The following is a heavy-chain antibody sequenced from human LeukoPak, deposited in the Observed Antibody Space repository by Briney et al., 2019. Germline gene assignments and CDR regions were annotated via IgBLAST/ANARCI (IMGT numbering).Heavy chain of an antibody. J-gene: IGHJ4*02. Sequence: GGSLRLSCAASGFTFSTFAMIWVRQPPGKGLEWVSSIFPSGGEMHYADSVRGRFTISRDNSKSTLSLQMNSLRAEDTAIYYCATYRQVLLPFESWGQGTLVTVSS. D-gene: IGHD2-8*02. V-gene: IGHV3-23*01. CDR3: ATYRQVLLPFES. CDR2: IFPSGGEM. CDR1: GFTFSTFA.